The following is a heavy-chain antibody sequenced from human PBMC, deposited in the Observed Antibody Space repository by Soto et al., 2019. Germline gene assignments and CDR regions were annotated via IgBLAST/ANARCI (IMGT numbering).Heavy chain of an antibody. J-gene: IGHJ5*02. Sequence: ASVKVSCKASGYTFTIYAMHWVRQAPGQRLEWMGWINAGNGNTKYSQKFQGRVTITRDTSASTAYMELSSLRSEDTAVYYCARDGLGYCSGGRCYPSINWFEPWAQRILVTVSS. V-gene: IGHV1-3*01. D-gene: IGHD2-15*01. CDR1: GYTFTIYA. CDR2: INAGNGNT. CDR3: ARDGLGYCSGGRCYPSINWFEP.